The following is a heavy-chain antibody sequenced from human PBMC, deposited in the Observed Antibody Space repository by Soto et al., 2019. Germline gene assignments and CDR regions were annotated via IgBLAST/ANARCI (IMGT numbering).Heavy chain of an antibody. CDR2: INHSGST. CDR3: ARERRYYYDSSGNWFDP. Sequence: SETLSLTCAVYGGSFSGYYWSWIRQPPGKGLEWIGEINHSGSTNYNPSLKSRVTISVDTSKNQFSLKLSSVTAADTAVYYCARERRYYYDSSGNWFDPRGPGTLVTVSS. CDR1: GGSFSGYY. V-gene: IGHV4-34*01. D-gene: IGHD3-22*01. J-gene: IGHJ5*02.